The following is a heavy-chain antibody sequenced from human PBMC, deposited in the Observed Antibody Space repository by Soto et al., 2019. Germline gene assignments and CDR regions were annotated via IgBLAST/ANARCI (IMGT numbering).Heavy chain of an antibody. CDR1: GYSLTSYW. J-gene: IGHJ4*01. CDR2: IDPSDSYT. Sequence: PGGSLKSSRKGSGYSLTSYWISWVRQMPGKGLEWMGRIDPSDSYTNYSPSFQGHVTISAYKSICTAYLQWSSLKASDTAMYYCARLTTVTTLVWGHGTLVTVSS. CDR3: ARLTTVTTLV. D-gene: IGHD4-17*01. V-gene: IGHV5-10-1*01.